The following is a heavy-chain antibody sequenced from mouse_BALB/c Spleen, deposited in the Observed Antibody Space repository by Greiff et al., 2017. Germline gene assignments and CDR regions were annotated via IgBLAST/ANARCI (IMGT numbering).Heavy chain of an antibody. CDR2: ISSGGSYT. Sequence: EVQGVESGGGLVKPGGSLKLSCAASGFTFSSYAMSWVRQTPEKRLEWVATISSGGSYTYYPDSVKGRFTISRDNAKNTLYLQMSSLRSEDTAMYYCARKDLGLWGQGTTLTVSS. CDR1: GFTFSSYA. V-gene: IGHV5-9-3*01. J-gene: IGHJ2*01. CDR3: ARKDLGL.